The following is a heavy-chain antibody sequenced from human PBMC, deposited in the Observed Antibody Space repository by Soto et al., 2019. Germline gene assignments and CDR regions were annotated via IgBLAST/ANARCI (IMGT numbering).Heavy chain of an antibody. CDR2: IYYSGST. CDR1: GGSISSYY. Sequence: QVQLQESGPGLVKPSETLSLTCTVSGGSISSYYWSWIRQPPGKGLEWIGYIYYSGSTNYNPSLKSRVTISVDTSKNQFSLKLSSVTAADTAVYYCAREGLTGTIGLYHYYGMDVWGQGTTVTVSS. D-gene: IGHD1-7*01. CDR3: AREGLTGTIGLYHYYGMDV. J-gene: IGHJ6*02. V-gene: IGHV4-59*01.